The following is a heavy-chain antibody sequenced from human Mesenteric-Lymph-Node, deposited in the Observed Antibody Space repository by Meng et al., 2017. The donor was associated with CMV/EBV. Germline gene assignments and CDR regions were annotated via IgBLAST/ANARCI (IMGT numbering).Heavy chain of an antibody. CDR1: GGSFSGYY. D-gene: IGHD4-23*01. CDR2: INHSGST. Sequence: QVQLKQWGAGLLKPSETLSLTCAVYGGSFSGYYWSWIRQPPGKGLEWIGEINHSGSTNYNPSLKSRVTISVDTSKNQFSLKLSSVTAADTAVYYCARYQRWLKSEGGFNYWGQGTLVTVSS. CDR3: ARYQRWLKSEGGFNY. V-gene: IGHV4-34*01. J-gene: IGHJ4*02.